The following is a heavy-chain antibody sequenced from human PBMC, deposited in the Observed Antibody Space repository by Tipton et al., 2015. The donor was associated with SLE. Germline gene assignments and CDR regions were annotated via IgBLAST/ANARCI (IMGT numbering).Heavy chain of an antibody. D-gene: IGHD6-13*01. CDR1: GGSFSSHY. J-gene: IGHJ4*02. V-gene: IGHV4-59*07. Sequence: PGLVKPSDTLSLTCTVSGGSFSSHYWSWIRQPPGKGLEWIGYIYYSGSTNYNPSLKSRVTISVDTSKNQFSLKLSSVTAADTAVYYCARSAGYGSSWAHFDYWGQGTLVTVSS. CDR3: ARSAGYGSSWAHFDY. CDR2: IYYSGST.